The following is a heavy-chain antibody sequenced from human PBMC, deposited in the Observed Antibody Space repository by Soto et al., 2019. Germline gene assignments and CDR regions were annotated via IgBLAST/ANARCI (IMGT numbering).Heavy chain of an antibody. CDR3: ASQKD. CDR1: GFTFSSYG. J-gene: IGHJ4*02. Sequence: QVQLVESGGGVVQPGRSLRLSCAASGFTFSSYGMHWVRQAPGKGLEWVAVIWYDGSNKYYSDSVKGRFTISRDNSKNMLYLQTNSLRAEDTAVYYCASQKDWGQGTLVTVSS. V-gene: IGHV3-33*01. CDR2: IWYDGSNK.